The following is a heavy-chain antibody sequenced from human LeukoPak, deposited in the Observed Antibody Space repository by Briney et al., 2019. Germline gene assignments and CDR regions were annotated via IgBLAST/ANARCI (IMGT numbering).Heavy chain of an antibody. J-gene: IGHJ4*02. V-gene: IGHV1-2*02. CDR1: GYTFTGYY. Sequence: ASVKVSCKASGYTFTGYYMHWVRQALGQGLEWMGWINPNSGGTNYAQKFQGRVTMTRDTSISTAYMELSRLRSDDTAVYYCARDRAPPTYYDILTGYPTFDYWGQGTLVTVSS. CDR3: ARDRAPPTYYDILTGYPTFDY. D-gene: IGHD3-9*01. CDR2: INPNSGGT.